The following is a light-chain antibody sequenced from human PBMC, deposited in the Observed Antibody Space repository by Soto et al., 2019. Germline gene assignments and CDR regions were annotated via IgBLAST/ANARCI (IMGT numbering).Light chain of an antibody. CDR1: SSDTTDFYS. V-gene: IGLV2-14*01. CDR3: SSYSFSAGLVL. J-gene: IGLJ2*01. CDR2: EVA. Sequence: QSALTQPASVSGSPGQSITISCTGTSSDTTDFYSVSWYQQHPGQAPKLVIYEVANRPSGVSSRFSGSKSDNTASLTISGLQADDEADYYCSSYSFSAGLVLFGGGTKLTVL.